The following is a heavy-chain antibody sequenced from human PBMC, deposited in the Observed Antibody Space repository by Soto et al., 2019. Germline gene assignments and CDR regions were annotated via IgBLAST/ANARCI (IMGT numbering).Heavy chain of an antibody. CDR1: GGSITSTNW. CDR2: IYHSGTT. V-gene: IGHV4-4*02. D-gene: IGHD6-13*01. J-gene: IGHJ4*02. Sequence: SETLSLTCAVSGGSITSTNWWSWVRQPPGKGLEWIGEIYHSGTTNYNPSLKSRVTISVDKSKNQFSLKLTSVTAADTAVYYCARDGGIGAAGSGGQGILVTVSS. CDR3: ARDGGIGAAGS.